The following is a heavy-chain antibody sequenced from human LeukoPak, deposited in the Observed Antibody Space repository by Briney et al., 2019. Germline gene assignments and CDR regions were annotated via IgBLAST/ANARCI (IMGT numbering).Heavy chain of an antibody. V-gene: IGHV3-21*01. Sequence: PGGSLRLSCAASGFTFSSYSMNWVRQAPGKGLEWVSSISSSSSYIYYADSVKGRFTISRDNAKNSLYLQMNSLRAEDTAVYYCARDSSGRTYFQHWGQGTLVTVSS. D-gene: IGHD6-19*01. CDR1: GFTFSSYS. CDR2: ISSSSSYI. J-gene: IGHJ1*01. CDR3: ARDSSGRTYFQH.